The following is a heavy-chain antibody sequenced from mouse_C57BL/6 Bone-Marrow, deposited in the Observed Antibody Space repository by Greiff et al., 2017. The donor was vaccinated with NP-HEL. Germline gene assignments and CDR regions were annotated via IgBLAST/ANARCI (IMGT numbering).Heavy chain of an antibody. CDR3: ASLYYYGSPLFDY. J-gene: IGHJ2*01. CDR2: INPYNGGT. Sequence: VQLKESGPVLVKPGASVKMSCKASGYTFTDYYMNWVKQSHGKSLEWIGVINPYNGGTSYNQKFKGKATLTVDKSSSTAYMELNSLTSEDSAVYYCASLYYYGSPLFDYWGQGTTLTVSS. D-gene: IGHD1-1*01. V-gene: IGHV1-19*01. CDR1: GYTFTDYY.